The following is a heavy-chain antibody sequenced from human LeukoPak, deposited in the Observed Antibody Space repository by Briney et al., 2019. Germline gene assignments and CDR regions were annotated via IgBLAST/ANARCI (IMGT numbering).Heavy chain of an antibody. CDR1: GGSISTYY. CDR3: ARLGEPDTAMVFDY. V-gene: IGHV4-59*01. D-gene: IGHD5-18*01. J-gene: IGHJ4*02. CDR2: IYHSGST. Sequence: PSETLSLTCIVSGGSISTYYWNWIRQPPGKGLEWIGYIYHSGSTNYNPSLKSRVTISVDTSKNQFSLKLSSVTAADTAVYYCARLGEPDTAMVFDYWGQGTLVTVSS.